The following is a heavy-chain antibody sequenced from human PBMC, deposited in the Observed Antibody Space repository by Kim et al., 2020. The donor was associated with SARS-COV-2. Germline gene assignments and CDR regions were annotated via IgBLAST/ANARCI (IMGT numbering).Heavy chain of an antibody. J-gene: IGHJ4*02. D-gene: IGHD6-19*01. CDR3: AKGGIQGSSGWYYY. Sequence: ADSVKGRFTISRDNSKNTLYLQMNSLRAEDTAVYYCAKGGIQGSSGWYYYWGQGTLVTVSS. V-gene: IGHV3-23*01.